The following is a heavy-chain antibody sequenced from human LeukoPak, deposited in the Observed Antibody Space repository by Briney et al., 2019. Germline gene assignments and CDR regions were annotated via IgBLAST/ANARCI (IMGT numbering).Heavy chain of an antibody. CDR1: GFTFSHHH. V-gene: IGHV3-30*03. CDR3: ARDQGDASGWFFDY. CDR2: IAVDGSRK. Sequence: GGSLRLSCAASGFTFSHHHIHWVRQAPGKGLEWVTVIAVDGSRKIYADSVKGRFTISRDNSKNTVSLQMNSLGVEDTAVYYCARDQGDASGWFFDYWGQGARVIVSS. J-gene: IGHJ4*02. D-gene: IGHD6-19*01.